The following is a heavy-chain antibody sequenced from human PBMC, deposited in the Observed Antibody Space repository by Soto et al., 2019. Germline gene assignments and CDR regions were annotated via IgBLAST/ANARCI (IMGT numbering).Heavy chain of an antibody. Sequence: QVHLVQSGVEVKKPGASVKVSCKASGYSFSTYGISWVRQAPGQGLEWMGWISGLNGNTNYAQNPQGRVTMTTDTSTSTADMELRSLGFDDTAMYYCARDLFGEDGAGYFDYWGQGTLVTVSS. CDR3: ARDLFGEDGAGYFDY. CDR1: GYSFSTYG. V-gene: IGHV1-18*01. D-gene: IGHD3-10*01. J-gene: IGHJ4*02. CDR2: ISGLNGNT.